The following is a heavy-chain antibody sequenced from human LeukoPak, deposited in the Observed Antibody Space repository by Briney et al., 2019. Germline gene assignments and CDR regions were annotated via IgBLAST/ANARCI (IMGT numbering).Heavy chain of an antibody. Sequence: ASVKVSCKASGYTFTNYYIHWVRQAPGQGLEWMAIINPSSGSTSYAQKFQGRVTMTRDTSTSTVYMELSSLRSEDTAMYYCAREYSNSQFDYWAREPWSPSPQ. CDR3: AREYSNSQFDY. D-gene: IGHD6-13*01. CDR2: INPSSGST. J-gene: IGHJ4*02. CDR1: GYTFTNYY. V-gene: IGHV1-46*01.